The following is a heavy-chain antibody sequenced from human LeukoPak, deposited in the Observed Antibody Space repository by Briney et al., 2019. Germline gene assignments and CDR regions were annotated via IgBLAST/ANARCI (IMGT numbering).Heavy chain of an antibody. Sequence: GASVKVSCKASGYTFTSYGISWVRQAPGQGLEWMGWISAYNGNTNYAQKLQGRVTMTTGTSTSTACMELRSLRSDDTAVYYCARDLIVVVNFDPPYFDYWGQGTLVTVSS. CDR3: ARDLIVVVNFDPPYFDY. CDR1: GYTFTSYG. V-gene: IGHV1-18*01. D-gene: IGHD3-22*01. J-gene: IGHJ4*02. CDR2: ISAYNGNT.